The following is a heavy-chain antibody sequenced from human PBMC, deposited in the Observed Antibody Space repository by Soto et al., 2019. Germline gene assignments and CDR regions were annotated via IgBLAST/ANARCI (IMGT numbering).Heavy chain of an antibody. CDR1: GFTFSSFA. V-gene: IGHV3-23*01. D-gene: IGHD4-17*01. CDR2: LTGSGDST. CDR3: AKWTAVTTGDMAY. J-gene: IGHJ4*02. Sequence: EVQLLESGGGLVQPGGSLRLSCAASGFTFSSFAMTWVRQAPGKGLEWVSSLTGSGDSTYYADSVKGRFTISRDNSKNTLYLQMHRLRADDAALYYCAKWTAVTTGDMAYWGQGTLVTVSS.